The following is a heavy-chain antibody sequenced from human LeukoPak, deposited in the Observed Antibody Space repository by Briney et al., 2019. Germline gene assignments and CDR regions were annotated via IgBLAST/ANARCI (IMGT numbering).Heavy chain of an antibody. D-gene: IGHD6-13*01. V-gene: IGHV3-23*01. CDR1: AFTFSIYA. J-gene: IGHJ4*02. Sequence: RGSLRLSCAASAFTFSIYAISWVRHAPEKGREWVSGVKNNRVRTYAAPSVKGRFHISRYNSKNTLYLQMNSLRHEDTAVYYCAKDRGYSSPGYGVDYWGEGPLVTVSS. CDR3: AKDRGYSSPGYGVDY. CDR2: VKNNRVRT.